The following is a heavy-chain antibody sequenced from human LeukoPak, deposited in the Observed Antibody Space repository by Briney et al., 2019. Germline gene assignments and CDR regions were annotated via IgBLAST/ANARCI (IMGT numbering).Heavy chain of an antibody. Sequence: ASVKVSCKTSGYTFTNYDINWVRQATGQGLEWVGWMSPNNGKTGYAQKFQGRVTMTRETSINTAYMELSSLRSEDTAVYYCASNPPRTGDFNSWGQGALVTVSS. V-gene: IGHV1-8*01. CDR1: GYTFTNYD. CDR3: ASNPPRTGDFNS. J-gene: IGHJ4*02. CDR2: MSPNNGKT. D-gene: IGHD7-27*01.